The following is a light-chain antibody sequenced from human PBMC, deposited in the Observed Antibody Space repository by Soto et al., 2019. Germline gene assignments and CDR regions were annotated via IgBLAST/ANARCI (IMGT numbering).Light chain of an antibody. CDR2: GNS. J-gene: IGLJ3*02. Sequence: QPVLTQPPSVSGAPGQRVTISCTGSSSNIGAGYDVKWYQQLPGTAPKLLIYGNSHRPSGVPDRFSGSKSGTSASLAITGLQAEDEADYYCQSYDSSLSGSVFGGGTKLTVL. CDR3: QSYDSSLSGSV. V-gene: IGLV1-40*01. CDR1: SSNIGAGYD.